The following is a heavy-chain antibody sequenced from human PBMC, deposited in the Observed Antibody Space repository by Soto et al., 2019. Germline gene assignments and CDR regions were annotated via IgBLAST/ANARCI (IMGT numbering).Heavy chain of an antibody. CDR3: ARMRGYGPGSYYLRFFDY. V-gene: IGHV2-70*11. D-gene: IGHD3-10*01. CDR2: IDWDDDK. CDR1: GFSLSTSGMC. J-gene: IGHJ4*02. Sequence: SGPTLVNPTQTLTLTCTFSGFSLSTSGMCVSWIRQPPGKALEWLARIDWDDDKYYSTSLKTRLTISKDTSKNQVVLTMTNMDPMDTATYYCARMRGYGPGSYYLRFFDYWGQGTLVTVSS.